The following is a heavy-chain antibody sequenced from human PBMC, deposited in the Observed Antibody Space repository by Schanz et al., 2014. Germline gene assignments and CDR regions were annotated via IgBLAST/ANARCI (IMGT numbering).Heavy chain of an antibody. Sequence: EVQVVESGGGLVQPGGSLRLSCAASGFIFSNSWMSWVRQAPGKGLEWVANIKQDGSEKYYVDSVKGRFTISRDNAKNSLYLQMNSLTAEDTAVYYCARGVRIDYWGQGSLVTVSS. V-gene: IGHV3-7*01. CDR3: ARGVRIDY. CDR2: IKQDGSEK. CDR1: GFIFSNSW. D-gene: IGHD3-3*01. J-gene: IGHJ4*02.